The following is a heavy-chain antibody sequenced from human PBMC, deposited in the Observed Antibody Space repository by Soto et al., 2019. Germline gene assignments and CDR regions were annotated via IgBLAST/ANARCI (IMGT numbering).Heavy chain of an antibody. CDR2: ISAYNGNT. J-gene: IGHJ4*02. Sequence: ASVKVYCKASGYTFTSYGISWVRQAPGQGLEWMGWISAYNGNTSYAQNLQGRVTMHTDTSTSTAYMELRSLRSDDTAVYYCARRKRAYYDSSGLDYWGQGTLVTGSS. V-gene: IGHV1-18*04. CDR1: GYTFTSYG. D-gene: IGHD3-22*01. CDR3: ARRKRAYYDSSGLDY.